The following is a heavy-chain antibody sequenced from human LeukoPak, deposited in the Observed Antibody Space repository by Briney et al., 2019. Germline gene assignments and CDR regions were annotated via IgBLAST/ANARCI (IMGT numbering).Heavy chain of an antibody. V-gene: IGHV1-2*02. Sequence: ASVKVSCKASGYTFTGYYMHWVRQAPGQGLEWLGWINPNSGGTKYSQKFQGRVTMTRDTSTSTVYMELSSLRSEDTAVYYCARAEWELREVDYWGQGTLVTVSS. CDR1: GYTFTGYY. CDR2: INPNSGGT. D-gene: IGHD1-26*01. CDR3: ARAEWELREVDY. J-gene: IGHJ4*02.